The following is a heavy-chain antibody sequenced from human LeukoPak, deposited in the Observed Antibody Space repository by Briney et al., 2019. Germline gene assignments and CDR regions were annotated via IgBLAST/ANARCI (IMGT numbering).Heavy chain of an antibody. J-gene: IGHJ4*02. V-gene: IGHV4-59*12. D-gene: IGHD7-27*01. Sequence: PSETLSLTCTVSGGSISSYYWSWIRQPPGKGLEWIGYIYYSGSTNYNPSLKSRVTISVDTSKNQFSLKLSSVTAADTAVYYCARDGESNFRGFDYWGQGTLVTVSS. CDR2: IYYSGST. CDR1: GGSISSYY. CDR3: ARDGESNFRGFDY.